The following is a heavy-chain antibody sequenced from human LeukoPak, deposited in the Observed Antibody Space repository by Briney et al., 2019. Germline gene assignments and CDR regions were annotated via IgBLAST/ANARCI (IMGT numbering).Heavy chain of an antibody. CDR3: ARSLGYCSAGSCFPFDY. Sequence: GGTLRLSCAASGFTFSSYWMSWVRQAPGKGLEWVANIIQDGSDKYYVDSVKGRFTISRDNAKNSLYLQMNSLRAEDTAVYYCARSLGYCSAGSCFPFDYWGQGTLVTVSS. CDR1: GFTFSSYW. D-gene: IGHD2-15*01. J-gene: IGHJ4*02. V-gene: IGHV3-7*05. CDR2: IIQDGSDK.